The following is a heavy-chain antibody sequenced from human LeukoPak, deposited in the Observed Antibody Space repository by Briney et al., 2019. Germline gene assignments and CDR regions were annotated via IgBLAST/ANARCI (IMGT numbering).Heavy chain of an antibody. CDR1: GYTITNNY. Sequence: GASVKVSCKASGYTITNNYMHWVRQAPGQGLEWMGVINPSGTGTSYAQKFQGRITMSRDTSTSTVYMELSSLRSEDTAVYYCARENELWLHFDYWGQGTLVTVSS. CDR3: ARENELWLHFDY. J-gene: IGHJ4*02. CDR2: INPSGTGT. V-gene: IGHV1-46*01. D-gene: IGHD5-18*01.